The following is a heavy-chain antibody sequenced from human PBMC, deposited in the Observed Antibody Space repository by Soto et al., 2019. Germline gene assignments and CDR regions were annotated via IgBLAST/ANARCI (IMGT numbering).Heavy chain of an antibody. CDR2: IYYSGIT. CDR3: ARSLDYYDRSGYYDQ. CDR1: GGPISSGGYY. J-gene: IGHJ5*02. D-gene: IGHD3-22*01. V-gene: IGHV4-31*03. Sequence: QVQLQESGPGMLETSQTLSLPCSVSGGPISSGGYYYSWIRQHPGKGLEWIGYIYYSGITYYSPSLKSRVTISLDTSKNQFSLKLTSVTAADTALYYCARSLDYYDRSGYYDQWGQGDQVTVSA.